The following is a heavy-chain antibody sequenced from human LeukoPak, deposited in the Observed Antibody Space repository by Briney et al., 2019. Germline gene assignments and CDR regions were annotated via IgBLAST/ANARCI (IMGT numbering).Heavy chain of an antibody. Sequence: PGGSLRLSCAASGFTFNDYYMNWVRQAPGKGLEWVANINEDGSEKYYADFVKDRFTISRDNANNSQYLQMNSLRAEDTAVYYCARDFTPLIQFWPRSLDYNYGMDVWGQGTTVTVSS. D-gene: IGHD5-24*01. V-gene: IGHV3-7*01. CDR2: INEDGSEK. CDR3: ARDFTPLIQFWPRSLDYNYGMDV. CDR1: GFTFNDYY. J-gene: IGHJ6*02.